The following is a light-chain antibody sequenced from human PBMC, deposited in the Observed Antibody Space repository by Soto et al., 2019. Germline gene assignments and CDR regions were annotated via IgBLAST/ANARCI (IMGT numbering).Light chain of an antibody. CDR2: AAS. J-gene: IGKJ1*01. CDR1: QDITSY. CDR3: QQLSSFPRT. V-gene: IGKV1-9*01. Sequence: IQLTQSPSSLSASAGDRVTITCRASQDITSYVAWYQQKPGKAPKLLIYAASTLQSGVPSRFTGSGSWTDFTLTINSLQPEDFGTYYCQQLSSFPRTFGQGTKVEIK.